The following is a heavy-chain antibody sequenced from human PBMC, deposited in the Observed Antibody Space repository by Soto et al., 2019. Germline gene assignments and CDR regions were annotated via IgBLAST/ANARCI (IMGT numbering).Heavy chain of an antibody. V-gene: IGHV3-30*18. D-gene: IGHD3-22*01. CDR3: AKVSDSSGYYFILGAFDI. Sequence: GGSLRLSCAASGFTFSSYGMHWVRQAPGKGLEWVAVISYDGSNKYYADSVKGRFTISRDNSKNTLYLQMNSLRAEDTAVYYCAKVSDSSGYYFILGAFDIWGQGTMVTVSS. J-gene: IGHJ3*02. CDR1: GFTFSSYG. CDR2: ISYDGSNK.